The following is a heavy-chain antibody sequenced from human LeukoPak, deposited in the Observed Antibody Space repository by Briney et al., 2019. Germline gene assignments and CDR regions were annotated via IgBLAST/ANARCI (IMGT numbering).Heavy chain of an antibody. J-gene: IGHJ5*02. V-gene: IGHV4-31*03. CDR2: IYYSGST. CDR3: ASGSSTSWFDGNWFDR. Sequence: SQTLSLTCSVSGGSISSGGYCWSWIRQHPGKGLEWFGYIYYSGSTYYTPSLKRRVTIPVDTSKSQFSLKLSSVTAADTAVYYFASGSSTSWFDGNWFDRSGQGTLVTASS. D-gene: IGHD2-2*01. CDR1: GGSISSGGYC.